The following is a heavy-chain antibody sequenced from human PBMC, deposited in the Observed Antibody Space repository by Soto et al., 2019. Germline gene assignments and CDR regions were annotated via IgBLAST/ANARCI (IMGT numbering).Heavy chain of an antibody. CDR1: GFTFSSYW. J-gene: IGHJ5*02. CDR3: ARVLTGSWNWFDP. CDR2: MNSDGSRT. Sequence: EVQLVESGGGLVQPGESLRLSCAASGFTFSSYWMHWVRQAPGKGLVWVSRMNSDGSRTNYADSVKGRFTVSRDNAKKTQYLQMNSLRAEDTAVYYCARVLTGSWNWFDPWGQGTLVTVSS. V-gene: IGHV3-74*01. D-gene: IGHD6-13*01.